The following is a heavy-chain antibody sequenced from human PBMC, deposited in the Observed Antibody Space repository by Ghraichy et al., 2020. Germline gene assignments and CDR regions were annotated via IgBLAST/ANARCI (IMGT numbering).Heavy chain of an antibody. J-gene: IGHJ5*02. CDR2: ISYDGSNK. CDR3: ARRAAAAAGYNWFDP. Sequence: GGSLRLACAASGFTFSSYAMHWVRQAPGKGLEWVAVISYDGSNKYYADSVKGRFTISRDNSKNTLYLQMNSLRAEDTAVYYCARRAAAAAGYNWFDPWGQGTLVTVSS. V-gene: IGHV3-30*04. D-gene: IGHD6-13*01. CDR1: GFTFSSYA.